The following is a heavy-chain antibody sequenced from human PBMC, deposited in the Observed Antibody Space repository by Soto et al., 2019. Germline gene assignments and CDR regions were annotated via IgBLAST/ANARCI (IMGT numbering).Heavy chain of an antibody. J-gene: IGHJ4*02. Sequence: PGGSLILSCAASGFPFSSYSMSWVRQAPGKGLEWVSAISGSGGSTYYADSVKGRFTISRDNSKNTLYLQMNSLRAEDTAVYYCAKDPYSSSWYVSNFDYWGQGTLVTVSS. V-gene: IGHV3-23*01. CDR1: GFPFSSYS. D-gene: IGHD6-13*01. CDR3: AKDPYSSSWYVSNFDY. CDR2: ISGSGGST.